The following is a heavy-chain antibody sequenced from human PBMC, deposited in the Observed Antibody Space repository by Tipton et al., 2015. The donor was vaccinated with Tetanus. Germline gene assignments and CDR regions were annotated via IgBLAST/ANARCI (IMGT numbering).Heavy chain of an antibody. Sequence: VQLVQSGAEVKKPGESLKISCKASGYTFGSYWIGWVRQLPGKGLEWMGIILPRDSDARYGPSFQGHVTISADTSINTAYLEWRGLKASDTAMYWCARRDGTGPFDYWGQGSLVTVSS. V-gene: IGHV5-51*01. CDR3: ARRDGTGPFDY. CDR2: ILPRDSDA. CDR1: GYTFGSYW. J-gene: IGHJ4*02. D-gene: IGHD3/OR15-3a*01.